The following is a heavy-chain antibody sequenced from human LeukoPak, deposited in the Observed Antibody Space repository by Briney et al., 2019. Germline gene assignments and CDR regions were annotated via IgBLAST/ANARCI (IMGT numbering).Heavy chain of an antibody. CDR3: ARVVCDAFDI. Sequence: PGGSLRLSCAASGFTFSSYAMHWVRQAPGKGLEWVAVISYDGSNKYYADSVKGRFTIPRGNSKNTLYLQMNSLRAEDTAVYYCARVVCDAFDIWGQGTMVTVSS. V-gene: IGHV3-30-3*01. J-gene: IGHJ3*02. CDR1: GFTFSSYA. CDR2: ISYDGSNK. D-gene: IGHD3-16*01.